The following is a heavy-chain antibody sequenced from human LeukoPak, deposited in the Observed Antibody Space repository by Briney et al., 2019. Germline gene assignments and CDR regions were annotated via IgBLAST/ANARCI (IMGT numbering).Heavy chain of an antibody. Sequence: SETLSLTCTVSGYSISSGYYWGWIRQPPGKGLEWIGSIYHSGSTYYNPSLKSRVTISVDTSKNQFSLKLSSVTAADTAVYYCAREGGYSGSYFDYWGQGTLVTVSS. CDR3: AREGGYSGSYFDY. CDR2: IYHSGST. CDR1: GYSISSGYY. V-gene: IGHV4-38-2*02. J-gene: IGHJ4*02. D-gene: IGHD1-26*01.